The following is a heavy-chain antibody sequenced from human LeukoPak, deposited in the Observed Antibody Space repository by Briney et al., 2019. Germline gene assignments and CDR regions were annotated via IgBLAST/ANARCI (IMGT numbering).Heavy chain of an antibody. J-gene: IGHJ4*02. CDR2: IYSGGST. D-gene: IGHD3-22*01. CDR1: GFTVSNDY. V-gene: IGHV3-66*01. CDR3: AKDRGYYDSSGYRDDY. Sequence: GGSLRLSCAASGFTVSNDYMSWVRQAPGKGLEWVSVIYSGGSTYYAESVKGRFTISRDNSKNTLYLQMNSLRAEDTAVYYCAKDRGYYDSSGYRDDYWGQGTLVTVSS.